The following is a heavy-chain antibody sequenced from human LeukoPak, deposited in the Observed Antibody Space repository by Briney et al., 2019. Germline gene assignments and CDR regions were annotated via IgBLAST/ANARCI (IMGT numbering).Heavy chain of an antibody. V-gene: IGHV4-34*01. J-gene: IGHJ4*02. CDR3: ARGSLGAMAPFDY. CDR1: GGSFSGYY. Sequence: SETLSLTCAVYGGSFSGYYWSWIRQPPGKGLEWIGEINHSGSTNYNPSLKSRVTISVDTSKNQFSLKLSSVTAADTAVYYCARGSLGAMAPFDYWGQGTLVTVSS. D-gene: IGHD1-26*01. CDR2: INHSGST.